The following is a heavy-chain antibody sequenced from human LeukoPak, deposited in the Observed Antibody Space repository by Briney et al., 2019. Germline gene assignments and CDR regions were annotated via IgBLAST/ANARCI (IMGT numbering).Heavy chain of an antibody. J-gene: IGHJ4*02. CDR2: IYYSGST. D-gene: IGHD2-2*02. CDR1: GGSISSYY. V-gene: IGHV4-59*01. CDR3: AREKSYCSSTSCYTNSFDY. Sequence: SETLSLTCTVSGGSISSYYWSWIRQPPGKGLEWIGYIYYSGSTNYNPSLKSRVTISVDTSKNQFSLKLSSVTAADTAVYYCAREKSYCSSTSCYTNSFDYWGQGTLVTVSS.